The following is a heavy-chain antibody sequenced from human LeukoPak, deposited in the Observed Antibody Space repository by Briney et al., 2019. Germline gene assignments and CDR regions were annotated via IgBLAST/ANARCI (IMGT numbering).Heavy chain of an antibody. Sequence: SETLSLTCTVSGGSISSYFWSWIRQPPGKGLEWIGYIYYSGSTNYNPSLKSRVTISVDTSKNQFSLKLSSVTAADTAVYYCARLRNAFDIWGQGTMVTVSS. V-gene: IGHV4-59*01. J-gene: IGHJ3*02. CDR2: IYYSGST. D-gene: IGHD3-16*01. CDR3: ARLRNAFDI. CDR1: GGSISSYF.